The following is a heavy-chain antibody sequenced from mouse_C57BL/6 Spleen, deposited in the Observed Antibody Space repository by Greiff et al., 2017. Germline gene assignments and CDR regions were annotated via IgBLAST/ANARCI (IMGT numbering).Heavy chain of an antibody. CDR1: GFNINDDY. CDR2: IDPENGDT. D-gene: IGHD2-5*01. V-gene: IGHV14-4*01. CDR3: TTRYSNYRYFDV. J-gene: IGHJ1*03. Sequence: EVQLQQSGAELVRPGASVKLSCTASGFNINDDYMHWVKPRPEQGLEWIGWIDPENGDTEYTSKFQGKAPITADPSSNPAYLQLSILTSEDTAVYYCTTRYSNYRYFDVWGTGTTVTVSS.